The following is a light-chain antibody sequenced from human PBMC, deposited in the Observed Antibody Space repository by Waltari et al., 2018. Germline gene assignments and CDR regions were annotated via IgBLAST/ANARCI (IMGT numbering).Light chain of an antibody. CDR3: QQYEDWPRHS. V-gene: IGKV3-15*01. CDR2: VAY. CDR1: QNVGPS. J-gene: IGKJ4*01. Sequence: IVVTQSPATLSVSPGERVTLSCRPSQNVGPSLAWYQQKPRQTPLLLIVVAYSRASGVPARFSVSGSGTDFTLAISSLQSEDFAVYYCQQYEDWPRHSFGGGTKVQIE.